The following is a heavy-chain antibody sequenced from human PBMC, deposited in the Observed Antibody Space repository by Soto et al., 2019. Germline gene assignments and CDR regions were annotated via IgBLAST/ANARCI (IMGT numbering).Heavy chain of an antibody. Sequence: ASVKVSCKASGYTFTSYGISWVRQAPGQGLEWMGWISAYNGNTNYAQKLQGRVTMTTDTSTRTAYMELRSLRSDDTAVYYCARAVGGQRSRKYYYYYMDVWGKGTTVTVSS. D-gene: IGHD2-15*01. V-gene: IGHV1-18*01. CDR2: ISAYNGNT. CDR3: ARAVGGQRSRKYYYYYMDV. J-gene: IGHJ6*03. CDR1: GYTFTSYG.